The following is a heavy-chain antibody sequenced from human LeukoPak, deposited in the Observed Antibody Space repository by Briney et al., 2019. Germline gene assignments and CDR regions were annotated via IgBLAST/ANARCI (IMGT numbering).Heavy chain of an antibody. V-gene: IGHV3-9*01. J-gene: IGHJ4*02. CDR2: ISWNSGSI. D-gene: IGHD6-13*01. Sequence: PGRSLRLSCAASGFTFDDYAMHWVRQAPGKGLEWVSGISWNSGSIGYADSVKGRFTISRDNAKNSLYLQMNSLRAEDTALYYCAKGQTGYSRSCDYWGQGTLVTVSS. CDR3: AKGQTGYSRSCDY. CDR1: GFTFDDYA.